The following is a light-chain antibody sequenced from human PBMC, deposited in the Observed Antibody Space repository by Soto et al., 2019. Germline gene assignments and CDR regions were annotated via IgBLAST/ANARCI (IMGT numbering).Light chain of an antibody. CDR1: SSDVGHYNY. V-gene: IGLV2-14*03. CDR2: DVS. CDR3: CSYTTTTSRV. J-gene: IGLJ1*01. Sequence: QSALTQPASVSGSPGQSITISCTGTSSDVGHYNYVSWYQQHPGNAPKLVIYDVSIRASGVSDRFSGSKSGNTASLTISGLQAEDEADYYCCSYTTTTSRVFGTGTKVTVL.